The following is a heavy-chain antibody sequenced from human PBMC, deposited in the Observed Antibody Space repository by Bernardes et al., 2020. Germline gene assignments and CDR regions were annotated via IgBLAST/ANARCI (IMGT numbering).Heavy chain of an antibody. CDR3: ARGRLSAYSSSWYPLNDAFDI. J-gene: IGHJ3*02. CDR1: GGSISSYY. V-gene: IGHV4-59*01. CDR2: IYYSGST. Sequence: SETLSLTRTVSGGSISSYYWSWIRQPPGKGLEWIGYIYYSGSTNYNPSLKSRVTISVDTSKNQFSLKLSSVTAADTAVYYCARGRLSAYSSSWYPLNDAFDIWGQGTMVTVSS. D-gene: IGHD6-13*01.